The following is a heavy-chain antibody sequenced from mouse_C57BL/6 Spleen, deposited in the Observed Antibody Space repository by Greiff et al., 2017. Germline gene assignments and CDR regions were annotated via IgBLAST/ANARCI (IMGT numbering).Heavy chain of an antibody. CDR1: GYTFTSYW. D-gene: IGHD4-1*01. V-gene: IGHV1-64*01. CDR2: IHPNSGST. Sequence: QVQLQQSGAELVKPGASVKLSCKASGYTFTSYWMHWVKQRPGQGLEWIGMIHPNSGSTNYNEKFKSKATLTVDKSSSTAYMQLSSLTSEDSAVYYCGRSAPELGGFAYWGLGTLVTVSA. CDR3: GRSAPELGGFAY. J-gene: IGHJ3*01.